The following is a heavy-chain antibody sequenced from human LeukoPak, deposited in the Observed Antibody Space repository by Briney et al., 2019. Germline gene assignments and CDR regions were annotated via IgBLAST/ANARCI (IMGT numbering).Heavy chain of an antibody. J-gene: IGHJ4*02. CDR1: GFIFSLYC. V-gene: IGHV3-74*01. CDR3: VRDFRSADY. Sequence: PGGSLRLSCAASGFIFSLYCMHWVRQAPGKGPVWVSRICPDGTGISYADSVKARFTTSRDNTKNTVYLQMNGLRVEDTAVYYCVRDFRSADYWGQGTLVTVSS. CDR2: ICPDGTGI.